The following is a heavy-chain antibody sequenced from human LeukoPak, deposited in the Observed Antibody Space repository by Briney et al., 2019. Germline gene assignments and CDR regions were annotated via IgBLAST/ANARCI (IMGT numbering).Heavy chain of an antibody. CDR2: IYTSGST. CDR3: ARVSPVTVGGFDY. V-gene: IGHV4-4*07. CDR1: GDSISGYS. D-gene: IGHD6-19*01. J-gene: IGHJ4*02. Sequence: PSETLSLTCTVSGDSISGYSWNWIRQPAGKGLEWIGRIYTSGSTNYNPSLNSRVTMSVDTSKNQFSLRLFSVTAADTAVYYCARVSPVTVGGFDYWGQGTLVAVSS.